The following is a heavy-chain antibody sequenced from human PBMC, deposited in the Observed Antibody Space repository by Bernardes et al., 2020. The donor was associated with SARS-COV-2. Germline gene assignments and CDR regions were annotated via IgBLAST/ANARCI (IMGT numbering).Heavy chain of an antibody. J-gene: IGHJ6*02. CDR2: IYYSGST. V-gene: IGHV4-59*01. CDR3: AGKYYDFWSGYLFFPPYGMDV. CDR1: GGSISSYY. D-gene: IGHD3-3*01. Sequence: SETLSLTCTVSGGSISSYYWSWIRQPPGKGLEWIGYIYYSGSTNYNPSLKSRVTISVDTSKNQFSLKLSSVTAADTAVYYCAGKYYDFWSGYLFFPPYGMDVWGQGTTVTVSS.